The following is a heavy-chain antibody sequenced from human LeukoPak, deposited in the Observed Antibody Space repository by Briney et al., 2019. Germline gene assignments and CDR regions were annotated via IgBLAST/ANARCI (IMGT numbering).Heavy chain of an antibody. Sequence: ASVKVSCKASGYTFTGYYMHWVRQAPVQGLEWMGWINPNSGGTNYAQKFQGRVTMTRDTSISTAYMELSRLRSDDTAVYYCARNYDFWSGYDPNWFDPWGQGTLVTVSS. V-gene: IGHV1-2*02. D-gene: IGHD3-3*01. CDR3: ARNYDFWSGYDPNWFDP. CDR1: GYTFTGYY. J-gene: IGHJ5*02. CDR2: INPNSGGT.